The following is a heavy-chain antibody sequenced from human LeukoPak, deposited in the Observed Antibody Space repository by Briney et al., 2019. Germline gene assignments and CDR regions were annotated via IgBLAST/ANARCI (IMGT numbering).Heavy chain of an antibody. Sequence: PSETLSLTCTVSGGSINTDNYYWSWIRQSPGKGLEWIGYIHHTGTTYYNPSLRSRVSISVFTANNQFSLTLISVTAADTAVYYCARNLVPYFGELDPWGRGTLVTVSS. D-gene: IGHD3-10*01. CDR2: IHHTGTT. CDR3: ARNLVPYFGELDP. CDR1: GGSINTDNYY. V-gene: IGHV4-31*03. J-gene: IGHJ5*02.